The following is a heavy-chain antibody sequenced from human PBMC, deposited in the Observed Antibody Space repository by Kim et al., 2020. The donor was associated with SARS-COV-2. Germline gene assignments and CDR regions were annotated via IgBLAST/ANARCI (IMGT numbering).Heavy chain of an antibody. CDR2: VYYTRCT. Sequence: SETLSLTCTVSGGSISSSSYYWGWIRQSPVNGLEWIAIVYYTRCTYYNPSLKSLLTVSVHTSKNHFSLKLISMTAAATAVYYCVRSVWSNIHYYG. CDR3: VRSVWSNIHYYG. D-gene: IGHD2-8*02. V-gene: IGHV4-39*02. J-gene: IGHJ6*01. CDR1: GGSISSSSYY.